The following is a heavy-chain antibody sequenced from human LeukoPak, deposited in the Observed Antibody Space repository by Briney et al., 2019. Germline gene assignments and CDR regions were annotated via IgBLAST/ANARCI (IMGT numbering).Heavy chain of an antibody. CDR1: GGSISSGDFY. V-gene: IGHV4-30-4*08. Sequence: SETLSLTCTVSGGSISSGDFYWSWIRQPPGKGLEWIGYIFYSGSTYYNPSLKGRVTMSVETSKNQFSLKLSSVTAADTAVYYCATHSSSSSYFDYWGQGTLVTVSS. J-gene: IGHJ4*02. D-gene: IGHD6-6*01. CDR2: IFYSGST. CDR3: ATHSSSSSYFDY.